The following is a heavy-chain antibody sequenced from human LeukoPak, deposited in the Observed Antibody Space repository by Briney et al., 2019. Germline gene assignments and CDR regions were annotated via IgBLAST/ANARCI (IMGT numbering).Heavy chain of an antibody. CDR2: ISSSSSTI. CDR3: ARAYYCGGDCYSRGAFDI. Sequence: GGSLRLSCAASGFTFSESAMDWVRQAPGKGLEWVSYISSSSSTIYYADSVKGRFTISRDNAKNSLYLQMNSLRAEDTAVYYCARAYYCGGDCYSRGAFDIWGQGTMVTVSS. D-gene: IGHD2-21*01. CDR1: GFTFSESA. V-gene: IGHV3-48*01. J-gene: IGHJ3*02.